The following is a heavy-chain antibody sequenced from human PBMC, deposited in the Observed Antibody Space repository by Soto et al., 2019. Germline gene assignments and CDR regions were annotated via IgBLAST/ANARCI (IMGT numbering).Heavy chain of an antibody. D-gene: IGHD3-9*01. CDR1: GFILSSYS. V-gene: IGHV3-21*01. CDR2: ISSGSNSI. CDR3: ARGDILTGDY. Sequence: GGSLRLSCAASGFILSSYSMNWVRQAPGKGLEWVSSISSGSNSIYYADSVKGRFTISRDNAKNSLYLQMNSLRAEDTAVYYCARGDILTGDYWGQGALVTVYS. J-gene: IGHJ4*02.